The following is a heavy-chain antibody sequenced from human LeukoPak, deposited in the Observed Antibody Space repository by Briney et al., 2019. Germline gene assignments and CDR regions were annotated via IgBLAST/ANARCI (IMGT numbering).Heavy chain of an antibody. D-gene: IGHD3-10*01. CDR1: GFTFSSYS. V-gene: IGHV3-48*02. Sequence: GGSLRLSCAASGFTFSSYSMNWVRHAPGKGLEWVSYISSSSSTIYYADSVKGRFTISRDNAKNSLYLQMNSLRDEDTAVYYCARDRSGGYYGSVDYWGQGTLVTVSS. CDR3: ARDRSGGYYGSVDY. J-gene: IGHJ4*02. CDR2: ISSSSSTI.